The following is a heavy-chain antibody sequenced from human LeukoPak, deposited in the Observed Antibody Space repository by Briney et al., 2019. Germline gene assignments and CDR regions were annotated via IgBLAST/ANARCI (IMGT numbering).Heavy chain of an antibody. J-gene: IGHJ4*02. Sequence: SETLSLTCTVSGGSVSSGSYYWSWIRQPPGKGLEWIGYIYYSGSTNYNPSLKSRVTISVDTSKNQFSLKLSSVTAADTAVYYCARAVTTLDYWGQGILVTVSP. CDR2: IYYSGST. V-gene: IGHV4-61*01. CDR1: GGSVSSGSYY. CDR3: ARAVTTLDY. D-gene: IGHD4-11*01.